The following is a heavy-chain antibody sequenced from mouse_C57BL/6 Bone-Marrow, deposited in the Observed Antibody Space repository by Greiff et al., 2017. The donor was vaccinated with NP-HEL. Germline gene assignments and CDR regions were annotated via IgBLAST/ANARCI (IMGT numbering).Heavy chain of an antibody. J-gene: IGHJ3*01. D-gene: IGHD2-4*01. CDR1: GFTFSSYG. V-gene: IGHV5-6*01. CDR3: ARPRDYDWFAY. Sequence: EVQGVESGGDLVKPGGSLKLSCAASGFTFSSYGMSWVRQTPDKRLEWVATISSGGSYTYYPDSVKGRFTISRDNAKNTLYLQMSSLKSEDTAMYYCARPRDYDWFAYWGQGTLVTVSA. CDR2: ISSGGSYT.